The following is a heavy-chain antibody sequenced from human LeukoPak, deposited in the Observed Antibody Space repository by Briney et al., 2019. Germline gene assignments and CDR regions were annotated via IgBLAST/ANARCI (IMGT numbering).Heavy chain of an antibody. CDR1: GFTFSNSA. CDR2: ISSSSSYI. D-gene: IGHD1-26*01. J-gene: IGHJ4*02. Sequence: GGSLRLSCAASGFTFSNSAMNWVRQAPGKGLEWVSSISSSSSYIYYADSVKGRFTISRDNAKNSLYLQMNSLRAEDTAVYYCARGEVLSFLVGAQRDYWGQGTLVTVSS. V-gene: IGHV3-21*01. CDR3: ARGEVLSFLVGAQRDY.